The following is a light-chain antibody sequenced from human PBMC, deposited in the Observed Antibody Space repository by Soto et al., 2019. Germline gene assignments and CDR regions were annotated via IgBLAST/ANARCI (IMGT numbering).Light chain of an antibody. CDR2: DAS. V-gene: IGKV1-5*01. CDR3: QQYNYYRT. J-gene: IGKJ1*01. Sequence: DIQMTQSPSTLSASVGDRVTITCRANQSISSWLAWYQRRPGKAPKLLIYDASTLESGVPSRFSGSGSGTEFTLTISSLQPDDFATYYCQQYNYYRTFGQGTKVDIK. CDR1: QSISSW.